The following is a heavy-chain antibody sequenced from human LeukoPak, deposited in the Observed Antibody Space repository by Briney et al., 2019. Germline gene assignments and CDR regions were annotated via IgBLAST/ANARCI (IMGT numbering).Heavy chain of an antibody. V-gene: IGHV1-69*06. J-gene: IGHJ4*02. CDR2: IIPIFGTA. D-gene: IGHD3-16*02. CDR3: AGGDYDYVWGSYRDVDY. Sequence: ASVKVSCKASGGTFSSYAISWVRQAPGQGLEWMGGIIPIFGTANYAQKFQGRVTITADKSTSTAYMELSSLRSEATAVYYCAGGDYDYVWGSYRDVDYLGQGNLVTGSS. CDR1: GGTFSSYA.